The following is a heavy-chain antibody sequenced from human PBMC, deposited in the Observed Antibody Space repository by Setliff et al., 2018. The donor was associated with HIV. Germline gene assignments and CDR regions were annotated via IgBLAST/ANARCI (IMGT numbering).Heavy chain of an antibody. J-gene: IGHJ4*02. CDR1: GYSISNGYY. D-gene: IGHD3-22*01. CDR2: IYHSGST. V-gene: IGHV4-38-2*01. Sequence: PSETLSLTCALSGYSISNGYYWGWIRQPSGKGLEWIGSIYHSGSTFYNPSLRSRVTISVDTSQDQFSLRLTSVTAADTAVYYCARGGPDYYDYPYFDSWGQGTLVTVSS. CDR3: ARGGPDYYDYPYFDS.